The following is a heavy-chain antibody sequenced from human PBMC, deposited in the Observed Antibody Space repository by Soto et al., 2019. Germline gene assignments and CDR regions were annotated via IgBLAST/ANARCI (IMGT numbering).Heavy chain of an antibody. D-gene: IGHD2-8*02. Sequence: GGSLRLSCAASGFTFSNAWMSWVRQAPGKGLEWVGRIKRKTDGGTTDYAAPVKGRFTISREDSKNTLYLQMNSLKTEDTAVYYCTTGPPLDWAHYYYYMDVWGKGTTVTVSS. CDR1: GFTFSNAW. CDR2: IKRKTDGGTT. V-gene: IGHV3-15*01. CDR3: TTGPPLDWAHYYYYMDV. J-gene: IGHJ6*03.